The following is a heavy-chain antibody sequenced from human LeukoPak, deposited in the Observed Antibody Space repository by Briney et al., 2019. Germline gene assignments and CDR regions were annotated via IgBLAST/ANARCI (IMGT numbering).Heavy chain of an antibody. Sequence: KPSQTLSLTCIVSGDSITNHYWSLIRRPPGKGLEWIGYIYYSGSINYNPSLKSRVTISVDTSRNQFSMKLNSVTAADTAVYYQGAVFGYWGQGTLVTVSS. CDR3: GAVFGY. D-gene: IGHD3-16*01. V-gene: IGHV4-59*11. CDR2: IYYSGSI. CDR1: GDSITNHY. J-gene: IGHJ4*02.